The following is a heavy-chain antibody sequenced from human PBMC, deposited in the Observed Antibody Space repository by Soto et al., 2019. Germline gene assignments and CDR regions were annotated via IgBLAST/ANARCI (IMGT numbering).Heavy chain of an antibody. CDR3: ARQKLGEGMGGGTRGNY. Sequence: QVQLVQSGAEVKKPGASVKVSCKASGYTFTSYGISWVRQAPGQGLEWMGWISAYDGNTNYAPKLQGRVTMTTDTSTSTAYMELRSLRSADTAVYYCARQKLGEGMGGGTRGNYWGQGTLVTVSS. V-gene: IGHV1-18*01. J-gene: IGHJ4*02. D-gene: IGHD7-27*01. CDR2: ISAYDGNT. CDR1: GYTFTSYG.